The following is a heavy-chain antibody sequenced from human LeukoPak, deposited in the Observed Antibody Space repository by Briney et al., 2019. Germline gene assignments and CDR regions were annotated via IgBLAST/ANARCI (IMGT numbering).Heavy chain of an antibody. CDR1: GGSFSGYY. D-gene: IGHD6-6*01. CDR2: INHSGST. Sequence: PSETLSLTCAVYGGSFSGYYWSWIRQPPGKGLEWIGEINHSGSTNYNPSVKGRVTISVDTSKNQFSLKLTSVTAADTAEYFCARRSHYSRSSGNNCWGQGTLVTVSS. J-gene: IGHJ4*02. V-gene: IGHV4-34*01. CDR3: ARRSHYSRSSGNNC.